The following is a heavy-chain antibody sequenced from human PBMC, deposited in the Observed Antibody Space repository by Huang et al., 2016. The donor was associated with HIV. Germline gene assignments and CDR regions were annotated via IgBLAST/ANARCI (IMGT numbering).Heavy chain of an antibody. Sequence: QVQLVESGAELKKPGASVRVSCTVSGYTVSELSLHWVRQAPEKGLEWVGGFDPEEGETIYAQGLHGRVTMTEDTSTDTAYMELSSLRPEDTAVYYCATSTPDVGAGVLRSAFDIWGQGTMVTVSS. V-gene: IGHV1-24*01. CDR3: ATSTPDVGAGVLRSAFDI. D-gene: IGHD2-15*01. CDR1: GYTVSELS. J-gene: IGHJ3*02. CDR2: FDPEEGET.